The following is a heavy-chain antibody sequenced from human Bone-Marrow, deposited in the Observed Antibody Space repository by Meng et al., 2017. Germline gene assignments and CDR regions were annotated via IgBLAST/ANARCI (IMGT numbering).Heavy chain of an antibody. CDR2: TYHSGTT. V-gene: IGHV4-4*02. D-gene: IGHD5-24*01. CDR3: ATQESRGGHSPY. J-gene: IGHJ4*02. Sequence: QVQLQESGPGLVEPSGTLSLPCTVSGASITISHWFTWVRQPPGKGLEWIGETYHSGTTTYSPSLKSRVTISIDKSRNHFSLKLTSVTAADTAIYYCATQESRGGHSPYWVQGTLVTVSS. CDR1: GASITISHW.